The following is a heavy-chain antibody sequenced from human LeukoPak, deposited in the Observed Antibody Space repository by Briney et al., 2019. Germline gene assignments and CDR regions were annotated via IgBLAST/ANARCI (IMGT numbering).Heavy chain of an antibody. CDR1: AGSISSYY. D-gene: IGHD5-18*01. CDR2: IYYSGST. CDR3: ARVGATAMVDYYFDY. V-gene: IGHV4-59*01. J-gene: IGHJ4*02. Sequence: TSGTLSLTCTVSAGSISSYYWSWIRQPPGKGLEWIGYIYYSGSTNYNPSLKSRVTISVDTSKNQFSLKLSSVTAADTAVYYCARVGATAMVDYYFDYWGQGTLVTVSS.